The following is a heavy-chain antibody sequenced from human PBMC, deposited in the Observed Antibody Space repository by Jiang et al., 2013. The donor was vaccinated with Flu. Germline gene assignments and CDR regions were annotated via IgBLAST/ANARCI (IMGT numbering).Heavy chain of an antibody. Sequence: KPSETLSLTCTVSGGSVSSGSYYWGWIRQPPGKGLEWIGYIYYSGSTNYNPSLKSRVTISVDTSKNQFSLKLSSVTAADTAVYYCARSVIENGYYTYYFDYWGQGTLVTVSS. J-gene: IGHJ4*02. CDR1: GGSVSSGSYY. D-gene: IGHD3-3*01. CDR2: IYYSGST. V-gene: IGHV4-61*01. CDR3: ARSVIENGYYTYYFDY.